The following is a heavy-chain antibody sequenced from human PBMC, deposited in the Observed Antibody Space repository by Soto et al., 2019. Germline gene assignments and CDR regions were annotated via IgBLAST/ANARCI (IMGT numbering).Heavy chain of an antibody. CDR3: ARGRGYSGDDHYYYFDMDV. D-gene: IGHD5-12*01. CDR1: GGTFNNYP. Sequence: SVKVSCKACGGTFNNYPITWVRQAPGQGLEWMGGSIPIVGTANYAQKFQGRVTISVDESTSTAYMELSSLRSEDTAVYYCARGRGYSGDDHYYYFDMDVWGQGTTVTVSS. J-gene: IGHJ6*02. CDR2: SIPIVGTA. V-gene: IGHV1-69*13.